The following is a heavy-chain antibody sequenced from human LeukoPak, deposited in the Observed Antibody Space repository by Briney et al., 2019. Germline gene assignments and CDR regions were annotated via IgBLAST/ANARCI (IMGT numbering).Heavy chain of an antibody. CDR2: ISGSGGST. V-gene: IGHV3-23*01. Sequence: XXAXSWVRQAPGKGLEWVSAISGSGGSTYYADSVKGRFTISRDNSKNTLYLQMNSLRAEDTAVYYCAKETNSYSSGWYNYWGQGTLVTVSS. D-gene: IGHD6-19*01. CDR3: AKETNSYSSGWYNY. J-gene: IGHJ4*02. CDR1: XXA.